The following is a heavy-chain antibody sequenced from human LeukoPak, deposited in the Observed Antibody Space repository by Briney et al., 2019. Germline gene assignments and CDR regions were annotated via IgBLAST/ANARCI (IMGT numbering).Heavy chain of an antibody. D-gene: IGHD5-24*01. V-gene: IGHV1-69*05. Sequence: ASVKVSCKASGGTFSSYAISWVRQAPGQGLEWMGGIIPIFGTANYAQKLQGRVTMTTDTSTSTAYMELRSLRSDDTAVYYCARVASRRDGYNFDYWGQGTLVTVSS. CDR1: GGTFSSYA. CDR2: IIPIFGTA. CDR3: ARVASRRDGYNFDY. J-gene: IGHJ4*02.